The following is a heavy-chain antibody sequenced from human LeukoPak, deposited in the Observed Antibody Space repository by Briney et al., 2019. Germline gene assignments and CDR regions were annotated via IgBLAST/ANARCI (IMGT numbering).Heavy chain of an antibody. CDR2: IYSGGST. D-gene: IGHD3/OR15-3a*01. J-gene: IGHJ4*02. Sequence: GGSLRLSCAASGFTVSSNFMSWVRQAPGKGLEWVSVIYSGGSTYYADSVKGRFTISRDNSKNTLYLQMNSLRAEDTAVYYCARETRGTGVDYWGQGTLVTVSS. CDR3: ARETRGTGVDY. V-gene: IGHV3-53*01. CDR1: GFTVSSNF.